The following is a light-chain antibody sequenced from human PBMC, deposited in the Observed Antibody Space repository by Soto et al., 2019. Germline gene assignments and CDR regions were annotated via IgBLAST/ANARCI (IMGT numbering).Light chain of an antibody. CDR1: QSVTSTY. V-gene: IGKV3-20*01. CDR2: GAS. CDR3: QQYLSSPWT. J-gene: IGKJ1*01. Sequence: EIVLTQSPGTLSLSPGERATLSCRASQSVTSTYFAWYQQKPGQAPRLLIYGASTRATGIPDRFSGSGSGTDFTLTISGLEPEDFAVYYCQQYLSSPWTFGQGTKVEIK.